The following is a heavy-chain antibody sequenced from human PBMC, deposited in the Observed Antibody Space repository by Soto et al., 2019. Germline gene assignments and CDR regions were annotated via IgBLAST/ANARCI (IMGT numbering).Heavy chain of an antibody. CDR2: IFHGGST. CDR1: GAHITWGDYS. Sequence: PSETLSLTCAISGAHITWGDYSWNWIRQPPGKGLEWIGYIFHGGSTYYNPSLRSRVTISVDRSRTQFSLKMSSVTAADTAVYYCARGRVVVPAAVMFNCLDPWGQGALVTVSS. D-gene: IGHD2-2*01. V-gene: IGHV4-30-2*01. J-gene: IGHJ5*02. CDR3: ARGRVVVPAAVMFNCLDP.